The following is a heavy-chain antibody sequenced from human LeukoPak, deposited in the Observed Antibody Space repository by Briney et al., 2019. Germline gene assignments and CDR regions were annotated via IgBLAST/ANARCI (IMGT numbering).Heavy chain of an antibody. J-gene: IGHJ4*02. D-gene: IGHD6-13*01. V-gene: IGHV4-39*01. CDR2: IYYSGST. Sequence: SETLSLTCTVSGGSISSSSYYWGWIRQPPGKGLEWIGSIYYSGSTYYNPSLKSRVTISVDTSKNQFSLKLSSVTAADTAVYYCARQFPGYSSSSGGYWGQGTLVTVSS. CDR3: ARQFPGYSSSSGGY. CDR1: GGSISSSSYY.